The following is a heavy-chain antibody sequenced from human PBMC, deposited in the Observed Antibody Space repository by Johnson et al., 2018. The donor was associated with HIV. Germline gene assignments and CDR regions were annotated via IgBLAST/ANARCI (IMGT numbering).Heavy chain of an antibody. CDR2: MNSDGSST. D-gene: IGHD5-24*01. CDR3: ARMAAHVSDF. J-gene: IGHJ3*01. Sequence: VQLVESGGGLVQPGGSLTLSCAASGFTFSHYWMHWVRQAPGKGLVWVSRMNSDGSSTTYADSVKGRFTISRDNAKNTLYLQMKTLRAEDTAIYYCARMAAHVSDFWGQGTMVTVSS. CDR1: GFTFSHYW. V-gene: IGHV3-74*02.